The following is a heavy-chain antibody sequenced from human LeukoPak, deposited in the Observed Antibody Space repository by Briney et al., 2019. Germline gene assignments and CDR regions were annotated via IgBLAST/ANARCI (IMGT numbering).Heavy chain of an antibody. Sequence: AASVKVSCKASGYTFTGYYMHWVRQAPGQGLEWIGWINTISGNTGYAQKFQGRVTMTRNTSISTACMELSSLRSEDTAVYYCARAGGYCGRISCPYYYDYWGQGSLVAVSS. CDR1: GYTFTGYY. CDR2: INTISGNT. CDR3: ARAGGYCGRISCPYYYDY. D-gene: IGHD2-15*01. V-gene: IGHV1-8*02. J-gene: IGHJ4*02.